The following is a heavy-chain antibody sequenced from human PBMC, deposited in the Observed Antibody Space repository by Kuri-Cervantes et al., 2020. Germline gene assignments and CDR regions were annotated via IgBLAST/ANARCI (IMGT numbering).Heavy chain of an antibody. J-gene: IGHJ4*02. Sequence: ASVKVSCKASGYTFTSYYMHWVRQAPGQGLEWMGIINPSGGSTNYAQKLQGRVTMTTDTSTSTAYMELRSLRSDDTAVYYCARDPSDYGGHLDYWGQGTLVTVSS. D-gene: IGHD4-23*01. CDR3: ARDPSDYGGHLDY. V-gene: IGHV1-46*01. CDR2: INPSGGST. CDR1: GYTFTSYY.